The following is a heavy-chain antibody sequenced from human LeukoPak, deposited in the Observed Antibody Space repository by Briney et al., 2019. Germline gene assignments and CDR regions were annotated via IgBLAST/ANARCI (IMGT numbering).Heavy chain of an antibody. J-gene: IGHJ4*02. CDR2: ISYDGSNK. CDR3: ARLLSGN. Sequence: GGSLRLSCAASGFTFSGYAMHWVRQAPGKGLEWVVVISYDGSNKYYADSVKGRFTISRDNSKNTLYLQMNSLRAEDTAVYYCARLLSGNWGQGTLVTVSS. D-gene: IGHD2-15*01. CDR1: GFTFSGYA. V-gene: IGHV3-30-3*01.